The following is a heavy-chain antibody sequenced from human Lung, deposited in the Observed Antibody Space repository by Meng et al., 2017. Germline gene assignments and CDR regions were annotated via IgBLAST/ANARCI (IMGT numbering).Heavy chain of an antibody. CDR2: INHGGST. D-gene: IGHD3-10*01. V-gene: IGHV4-34*01. CDR3: ARERHSTIIRGVIDF. Sequence: QEQRQQGGAGLLSPSENLPLTCAVYGGSISGSYWSWIRHAPAKGLEWIGKINHGGSTNYNPSLESRVTISVDTPKNQFSLRLTSMTVADTAVYYCARERHSTIIRGVIDFWGQGALVTVSS. CDR1: GGSISGSY. J-gene: IGHJ4*02.